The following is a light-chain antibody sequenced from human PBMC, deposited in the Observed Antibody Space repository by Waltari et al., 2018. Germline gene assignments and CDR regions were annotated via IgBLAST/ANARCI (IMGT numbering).Light chain of an antibody. CDR1: SSNIGSNS. CDR2: RNN. V-gene: IGLV1-47*01. J-gene: IGLJ1*01. CDR3: AAWDDSLSGLYV. Sequence: QSVLTQPPSASGTPGQRVTLSCSGSSSNIGSNSVYWYQQLPGTAPKLLIYRNNQRPSGVPDRFSGSKSGTSASLAISGLRSEDEADYYCAAWDDSLSGLYVFGTGTKVTVL.